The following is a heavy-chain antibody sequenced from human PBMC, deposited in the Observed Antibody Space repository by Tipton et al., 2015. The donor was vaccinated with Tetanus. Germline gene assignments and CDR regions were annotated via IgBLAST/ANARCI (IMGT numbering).Heavy chain of an antibody. CDR1: GASISSSRRFD. J-gene: IGHJ4*02. CDR3: ARHPPPYYYGSGSYLDY. Sequence: TLSLTCTVSGASISSSRRFDCGWIRQPPGKGLEWIGTISYSGSTSYSPSLKSRVTMSVDTSRNQFSLNLTSVTAADTAVYFCARHPPPYYYGSGSYLDYWGQGTPVTVSS. D-gene: IGHD3-10*01. CDR2: ISYSGST. V-gene: IGHV4-39*01.